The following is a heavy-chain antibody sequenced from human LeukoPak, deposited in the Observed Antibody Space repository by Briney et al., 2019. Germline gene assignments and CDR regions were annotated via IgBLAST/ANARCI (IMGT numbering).Heavy chain of an antibody. V-gene: IGHV3-11*04. J-gene: IGHJ4*02. CDR1: GFTFSDYY. CDR3: AKDMGPWAMVTLPDY. Sequence: TSGGSLRLSCAASGFTFSDYYTSWIRQAPGKGLEWVSYISSSGSTIYYADSVKGRFTISRDNAKNSLYLQMNSLRAEDTAVYYCAKDMGPWAMVTLPDYWGQGTLVTVSS. CDR2: ISSSGSTI. D-gene: IGHD5-18*01.